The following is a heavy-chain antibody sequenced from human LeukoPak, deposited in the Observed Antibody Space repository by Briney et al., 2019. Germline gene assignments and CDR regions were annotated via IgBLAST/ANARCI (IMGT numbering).Heavy chain of an antibody. D-gene: IGHD6-19*01. V-gene: IGHV3-74*01. CDR1: GFPFNNYW. CDR3: ARAGASGWYAAGWFDP. Sequence: LPGGSLRLSCAASGFPFNNYWMHWVRQAPGKGLVWVSSINTDGRTTRYAASVQGRFTISRDNAKNTLYLQMNRLRVDDTAVYYCARAGASGWYAAGWFDPWGQGTLVTVSS. CDR2: INTDGRTT. J-gene: IGHJ5*02.